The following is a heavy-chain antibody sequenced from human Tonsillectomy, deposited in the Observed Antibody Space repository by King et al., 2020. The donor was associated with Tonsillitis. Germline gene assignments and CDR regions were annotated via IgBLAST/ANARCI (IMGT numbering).Heavy chain of an antibody. V-gene: IGHV3-30*01. CDR2: ISYDGSNK. D-gene: IGHD5-12*01. CDR1: GFTFSSYA. CDR3: ARSGGYEWWSFDY. Sequence: VQLVESGGGVVQPGRSLRLSCAASGFTFSSYAMHWVRQAPGKGLEWVAVISYDGSNKYYADSVKGRFTISRDNSKNTLYLQMNSLGAEETAVYFCARSGGYEWWSFDYWGQGTLVTVSS. J-gene: IGHJ4*02.